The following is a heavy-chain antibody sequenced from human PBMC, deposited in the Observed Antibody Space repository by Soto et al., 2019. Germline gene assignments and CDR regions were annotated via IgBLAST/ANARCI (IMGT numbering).Heavy chain of an antibody. D-gene: IGHD2-15*01. V-gene: IGHV4-59*08. J-gene: IGHJ6*03. CDR3: ARGRGILPIDYYMDV. CDR2: IYYSGST. CDR1: GGSINNYY. Sequence: QVQLQESGPGLVKPSETLSLTCTVSGGSINNYYWSWIRQPPGKGLEWIGYIYYSGSTNYNPSLKIRFTISVDTSKNQFSLKLISVTAADTAVYYCARGRGILPIDYYMDVWGKGTTVTVSS.